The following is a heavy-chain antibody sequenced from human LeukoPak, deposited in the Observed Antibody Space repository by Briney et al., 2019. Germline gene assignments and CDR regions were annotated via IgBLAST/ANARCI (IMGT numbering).Heavy chain of an antibody. V-gene: IGHV1-2*02. CDR3: ARVVNYDILTGYYKDWFDP. CDR1: GYTFTTYY. D-gene: IGHD3-9*01. Sequence: GASVKVSCKASGYTFTTYYVHWVRQAPGQGLEWMRWINPNSGGTNYAQKFQGRVTMTRDTSISTAYMELSRLRSDDTAVYYCARVVNYDILTGYYKDWFDPWGQGTLVTVSS. J-gene: IGHJ5*02. CDR2: INPNSGGT.